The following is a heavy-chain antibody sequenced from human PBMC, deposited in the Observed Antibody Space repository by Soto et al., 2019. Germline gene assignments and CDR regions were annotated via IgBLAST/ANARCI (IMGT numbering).Heavy chain of an antibody. Sequence: ASVKVSCKASGYTFTGYYMHWVRQAPGQGLEWMGWINPNSGGTNYAQKIQGRVTMTRDTSISTAYMELSRLRSEDTAVYYSASEVYCSSTSCYIRGYYYYYGIDVWGEGTTVTVSA. CDR2: INPNSGGT. CDR3: ASEVYCSSTSCYIRGYYYYYGIDV. V-gene: IGHV1-2*02. J-gene: IGHJ6*04. D-gene: IGHD2-2*02. CDR1: GYTFTGYY.